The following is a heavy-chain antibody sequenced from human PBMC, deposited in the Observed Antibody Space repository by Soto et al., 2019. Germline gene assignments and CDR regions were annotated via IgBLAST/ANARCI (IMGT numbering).Heavy chain of an antibody. Sequence: PGESLKISCKGSGYSFTSYWIGWVRQMPGKGLEWMGIIYPGDSDTRYSPSFQGQVTISSDKSISTAYLQWSSLKASDTAMYYCARGVYYCGSSGFLGDSLQSDYWGQGTPVTVSS. D-gene: IGHD3-22*01. CDR2: IYPGDSDT. CDR1: GYSFTSYW. J-gene: IGHJ4*02. V-gene: IGHV5-51*01. CDR3: ARGVYYCGSSGFLGDSLQSDY.